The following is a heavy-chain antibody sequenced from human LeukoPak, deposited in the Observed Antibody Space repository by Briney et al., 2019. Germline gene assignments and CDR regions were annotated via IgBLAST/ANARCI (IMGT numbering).Heavy chain of an antibody. D-gene: IGHD1-26*01. Sequence: SETLSLTCTVSGGSISSSSYYWGWIRQPPGKGLEWIGSIYYSGSTYYNPSLKSRVTISVDTSKNQFSLKLSSVTAADTAVYYCARATIVGATGLPYFDYWGQGTLVTVSS. CDR2: IYYSGST. CDR3: ARATIVGATGLPYFDY. J-gene: IGHJ4*02. CDR1: GGSISSSSYY. V-gene: IGHV4-39*01.